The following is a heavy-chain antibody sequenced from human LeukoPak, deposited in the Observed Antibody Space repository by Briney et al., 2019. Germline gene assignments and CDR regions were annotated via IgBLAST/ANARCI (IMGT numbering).Heavy chain of an antibody. CDR2: ISSSGSTI. D-gene: IGHD3-10*01. Sequence: GGSLRLSCAASGFTFSSYEMNWVRQAPGKGLEWVSYISSSGSTIYYADSVKGRFTISRYNAKNSLYLQMNSLRAEDTAVYYCARAARNYYGSGSYTPHFDYWGQGTLVTVSS. CDR1: GFTFSSYE. J-gene: IGHJ4*02. CDR3: ARAARNYYGSGSYTPHFDY. V-gene: IGHV3-48*03.